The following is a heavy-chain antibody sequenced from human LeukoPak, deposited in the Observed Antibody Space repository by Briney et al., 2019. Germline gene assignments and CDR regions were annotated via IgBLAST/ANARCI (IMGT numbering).Heavy chain of an antibody. CDR3: ARGPLTVTTGAYYYYGMDV. V-gene: IGHV4-39*07. CDR2: IYYSGST. Sequence: SETLSLTCTVSGGSISSSSYYWGWIRQPPGKGLEWIGSIYYSGSTYYNPSLKSRVTISVDTSKNQFSLKLSSVTVADTAVYYCARGPLTVTTGAYYYYGMDVWGQGTTVTVSS. CDR1: GGSISSSSYY. D-gene: IGHD4-17*01. J-gene: IGHJ6*02.